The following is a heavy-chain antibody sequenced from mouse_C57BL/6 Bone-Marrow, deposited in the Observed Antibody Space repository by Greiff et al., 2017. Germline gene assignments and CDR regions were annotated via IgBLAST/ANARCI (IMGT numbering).Heavy chain of an antibody. CDR2: IRLKSDNYAT. V-gene: IGHV6-3*01. Sequence: EVQLVESGGGLVQPGGSMKLSCVASGFTFSNYWMNWVRQSPEKGLEWVAQIRLKSDNYATHYAESVKGRFTISRDDSKSSVYLQMNNLRAEDTGIYYCTAYYYGSSDYWGQGTTLTVSS. J-gene: IGHJ2*01. CDR1: GFTFSNYW. D-gene: IGHD1-1*01. CDR3: TAYYYGSSDY.